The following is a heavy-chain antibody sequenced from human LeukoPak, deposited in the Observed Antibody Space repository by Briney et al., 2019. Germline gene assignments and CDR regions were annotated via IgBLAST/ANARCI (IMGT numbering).Heavy chain of an antibody. Sequence: PSETLSLTCAVYGGSSSGYYWSWIRQPPGKGLEWIGEINHSGSTNYNPSLKSRVTISVDTSKNQFSLKLSSVTAADTAVYYCARGVGGSYYPRLFDPWGQGTLVTVSS. CDR1: GGSSSGYY. V-gene: IGHV4-34*01. J-gene: IGHJ5*02. D-gene: IGHD1-26*01. CDR2: INHSGST. CDR3: ARGVGGSYYPRLFDP.